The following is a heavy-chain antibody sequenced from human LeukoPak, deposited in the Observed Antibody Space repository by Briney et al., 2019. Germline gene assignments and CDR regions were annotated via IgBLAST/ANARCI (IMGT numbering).Heavy chain of an antibody. CDR1: GGSISSSSHY. CDR2: IYYSGST. V-gene: IGHV4-39*01. Sequence: SPSETLSLTCTVSGGSISSSSHYWGWIRQPPGKGLEWIGSIYYSGSTYYNPSLKSRVTISVDTSKNQFSLKLSSVTAADTAVYYCARLRDGYWGQGTLVTVSS. CDR3: ARLRDGY. D-gene: IGHD5-24*01. J-gene: IGHJ4*02.